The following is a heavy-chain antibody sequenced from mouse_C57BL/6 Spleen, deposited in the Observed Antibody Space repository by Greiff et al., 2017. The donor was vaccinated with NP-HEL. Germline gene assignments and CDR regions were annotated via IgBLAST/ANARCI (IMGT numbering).Heavy chain of an antibody. CDR3: ARTQTAHFDY. CDR1: GYSFTGYY. CDR2: IHPSTGGT. V-gene: IGHV1-42*01. D-gene: IGHD3-2*01. J-gene: IGHJ2*01. Sequence: EVQLQESGPELVKPGASVKISCKASGYSFTGYYMNWVKQSPEKSLEWIGEIHPSTGGTTYNQKFKAKATLTVDKSSSTAYMQLKSLTSEDSAVYYCARTQTAHFDYWGQGTTLTVSS.